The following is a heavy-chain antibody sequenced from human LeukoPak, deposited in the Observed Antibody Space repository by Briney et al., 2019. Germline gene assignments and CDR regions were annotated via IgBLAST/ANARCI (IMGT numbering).Heavy chain of an antibody. Sequence: GESLKISCKGSGYSFTSYWIGWVRQMPGKGLEWMGIIHATDSDTRYSPSFQGQVTISADKSNSTAYVQWSSLKASDSAMYYCARGRPGWGFDPWGQGALVTVSS. D-gene: IGHD2-15*01. J-gene: IGHJ5*02. V-gene: IGHV5-51*01. CDR1: GYSFTSYW. CDR2: IHATDSDT. CDR3: ARGRPGWGFDP.